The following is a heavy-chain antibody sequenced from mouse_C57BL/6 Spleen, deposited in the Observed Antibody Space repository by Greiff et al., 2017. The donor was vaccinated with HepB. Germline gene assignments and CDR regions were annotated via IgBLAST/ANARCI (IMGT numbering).Heavy chain of an antibody. CDR3: VREGITTVGSYFDY. D-gene: IGHD1-1*01. J-gene: IGHJ2*01. CDR2: IRSKSSNYAT. V-gene: IGHV10-3*01. CDR1: GFTFNTYA. Sequence: EVKLVESGGGLVQPKGSLKLSCAASGFTFNTYAMHWVRQAPGKGLEWVARIRSKSSNYATYYADSVKDRFTISRDDSQSMLYLQMNNKKTEDTAMYYGVREGITTVGSYFDYWGQGTTLTVSS.